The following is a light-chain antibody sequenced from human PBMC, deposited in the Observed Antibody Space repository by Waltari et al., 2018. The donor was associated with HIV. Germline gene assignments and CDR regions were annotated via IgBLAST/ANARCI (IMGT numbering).Light chain of an antibody. V-gene: IGLV1-47*01. J-gene: IGLJ1*01. CDR1: SSNLGTNY. Sequence: QSVLTQPPSASGTPGQTVTISCSGSSSNLGTNYVYWYQQLPGTAPKLLIYRNSQRPSGVPDRFSGSKSGTSASLAISGLRSEDEADYYCASWDDSLSGSYVFGTGTKVTVL. CDR2: RNS. CDR3: ASWDDSLSGSYV.